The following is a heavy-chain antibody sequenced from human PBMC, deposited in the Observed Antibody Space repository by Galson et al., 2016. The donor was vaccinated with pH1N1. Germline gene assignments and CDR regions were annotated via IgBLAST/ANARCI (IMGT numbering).Heavy chain of an antibody. CDR1: GFTFSNVW. D-gene: IGHD5-12*01. V-gene: IGHV3-15*04. CDR2: IESRTDGGTT. CDR3: TIDEEFSGLWDS. J-gene: IGHJ5*01. Sequence: SLRLSCAASGFTFSNVWMNWVRQAPGKGLEWVGRIESRTDGGTTDYAAPVKARFTIPRDDSKNTLYLQMNSLKTEDTGVYYCTIDEEFSGLWDSWGQGTLVTVSS.